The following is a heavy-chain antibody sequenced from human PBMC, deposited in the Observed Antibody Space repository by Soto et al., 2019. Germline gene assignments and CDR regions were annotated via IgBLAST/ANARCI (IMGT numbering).Heavy chain of an antibody. D-gene: IGHD7-27*01. V-gene: IGHV3-33*01. Sequence: GGSLRLSCAASGFTFSSYGMHWVRQAPGKGLEWVAVIWYDGSNKYYADSVKGRFTISRDNSKNTLYLRMNSLRAEDTAVYYCARSSVGLHSRLGNLDYWGQGTLVTVSS. CDR1: GFTFSSYG. CDR2: IWYDGSNK. J-gene: IGHJ4*02. CDR3: ARSSVGLHSRLGNLDY.